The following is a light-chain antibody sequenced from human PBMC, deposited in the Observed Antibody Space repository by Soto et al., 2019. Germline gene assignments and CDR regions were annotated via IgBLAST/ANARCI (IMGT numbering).Light chain of an antibody. CDR1: QGIRND. CDR3: QQSYSTPLT. CDR2: GAS. V-gene: IGKV1-39*01. J-gene: IGKJ4*01. Sequence: IQMTQFPSSLSASVGDRVTITCRASQGIRNDLGWYQQKSGRAPKLLIFGASTLQSGVPSRFSGSGSGTDFTLTISSLQPEDFATYYCQQSYSTPLTFGGGTKVDIK.